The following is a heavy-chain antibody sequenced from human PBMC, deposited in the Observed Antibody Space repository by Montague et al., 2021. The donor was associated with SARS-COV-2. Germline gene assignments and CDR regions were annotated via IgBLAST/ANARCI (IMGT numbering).Heavy chain of an antibody. V-gene: IGHV4-61*02. CDR3: ARGTTVSSSGYYTGWFDS. CDR2: IYTSGST. J-gene: IGHJ5*01. Sequence: TLSLTCTVSGGSIRSGIYYWSWIRQPAGKGLEWIGRIYTSGSTNYNPSLNSRVTISVDTSKNQFSLKLSSVTAADTAVYYCARGTTVSSSGYYTGWFDSWGQGTLVTVSS. CDR1: GGSIRSGIYY. D-gene: IGHD3-3*01.